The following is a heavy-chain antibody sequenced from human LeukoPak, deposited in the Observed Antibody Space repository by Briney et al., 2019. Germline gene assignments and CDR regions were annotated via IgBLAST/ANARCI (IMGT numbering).Heavy chain of an antibody. CDR1: GYSFTSYW. CDR2: IYPGDSDT. CDR3: ARRYYDSSGVNAFDI. V-gene: IGHV5-51*01. D-gene: IGHD3-22*01. Sequence: GESLKISCKGSGYSFTSYWIGWVRQMPGKGLEWMGIIYPGDSDTRYTPSFQGQVTISADKSISTAYLQWSSLKASDTAIYYCARRYYDSSGVNAFDIWGQGTMLTVS. J-gene: IGHJ3*02.